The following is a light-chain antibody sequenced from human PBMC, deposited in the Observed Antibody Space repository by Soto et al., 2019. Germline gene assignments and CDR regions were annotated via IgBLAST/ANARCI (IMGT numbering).Light chain of an antibody. V-gene: IGLV2-14*01. J-gene: IGLJ2*01. CDR1: SSDVGGYNY. CDR3: SSYTSSSTLVV. Sequence: QSALTQPASVSGSPGQSIPISCTGTSSDVGGYNYVSWYQQHPGKAPKLMIYDVSNRPSGVSNRFSRYKSGNTASLTISGLQAEDEADYYCSSYTSSSTLVVFGGGTKLTVL. CDR2: DVS.